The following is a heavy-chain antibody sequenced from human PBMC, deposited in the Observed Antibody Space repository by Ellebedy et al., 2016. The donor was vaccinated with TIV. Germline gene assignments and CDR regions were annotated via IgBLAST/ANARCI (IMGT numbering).Heavy chain of an antibody. J-gene: IGHJ4*02. Sequence: AASVKVSCKASGYTFTGHYMHWVRQAPGQGPEWMGLINPHSGATNYAQKFQGRFTMTSETSITTAYMELSTLTSDDTAVYSCARGQVDWGSLTMGTYWGQGTLVTVAS. D-gene: IGHD3/OR15-3a*01. V-gene: IGHV1-2*02. CDR1: GYTFTGHY. CDR2: INPHSGAT. CDR3: ARGQVDWGSLTMGTY.